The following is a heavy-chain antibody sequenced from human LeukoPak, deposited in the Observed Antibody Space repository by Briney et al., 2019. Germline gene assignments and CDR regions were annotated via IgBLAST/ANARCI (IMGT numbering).Heavy chain of an antibody. J-gene: IGHJ5*02. CDR1: GFTFSIYT. CDR2: ISGGGSNT. Sequence: GGSLRLSCAASGFTFSIYTMNWVRQAPGKGLEWVSIISGGGSNTNYADSVKGRFTISRDNSKNTLYLQVNSLRVEDTAVYYCAKDPGVVRGSPIPNWFDPWGHGTLVTISS. D-gene: IGHD3-3*01. V-gene: IGHV3-23*01. CDR3: AKDPGVVRGSPIPNWFDP.